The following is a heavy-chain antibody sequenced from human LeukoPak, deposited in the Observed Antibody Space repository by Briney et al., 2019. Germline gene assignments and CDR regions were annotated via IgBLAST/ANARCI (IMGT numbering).Heavy chain of an antibody. CDR3: AKDEGSEEWLQPFDY. D-gene: IGHD5-24*01. V-gene: IGHV3-7*01. CDR1: GFTFSSYW. Sequence: GGSLRLSCAASGFTFSSYWMSWVRQAPGKGLEWVANIKQDGSEKYYVDSVKGRFTISRDNAKNSLYLQMNSLRAEDTAVYYCAKDEGSEEWLQPFDYWGQGTLVTVSS. J-gene: IGHJ4*02. CDR2: IKQDGSEK.